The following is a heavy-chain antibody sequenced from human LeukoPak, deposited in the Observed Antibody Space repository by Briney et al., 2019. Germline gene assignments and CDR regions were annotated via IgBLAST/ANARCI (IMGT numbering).Heavy chain of an antibody. D-gene: IGHD1-26*01. J-gene: IGHJ5*02. V-gene: IGHV3-30*18. Sequence: PGRSLRLSCAASGFSFSSYAMHWVRQAPGKGLEWVAVISYDGSNKNYADSVKGRFTISRDNSKNTLYLQMNSLRAEDTAVYYCAKDDVGAAGTADTNWFDPWGQGTLVTVSS. CDR1: GFSFSSYA. CDR3: AKDDVGAAGTADTNWFDP. CDR2: ISYDGSNK.